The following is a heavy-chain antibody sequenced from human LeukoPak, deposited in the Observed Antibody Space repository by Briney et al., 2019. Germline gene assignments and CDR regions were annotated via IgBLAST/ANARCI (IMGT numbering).Heavy chain of an antibody. Sequence: GGSLRLSCAASGFTFSSFTLSWVRQAPGKGLGWVSGISGSGTSTYYADSVKGRFTISRDNSKNTLYLQMNSLRAEDTAVYYCASRNYYDSSGYYYYYFDYWGQGILVTVSS. CDR2: ISGSGTST. CDR1: GFTFSSFT. CDR3: ASRNYYDSSGYYYYYFDY. D-gene: IGHD3-22*01. J-gene: IGHJ4*02. V-gene: IGHV3-23*01.